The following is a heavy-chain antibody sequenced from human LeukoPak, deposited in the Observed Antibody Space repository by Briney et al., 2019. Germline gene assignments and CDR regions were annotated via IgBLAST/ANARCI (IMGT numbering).Heavy chain of an antibody. CDR1: GFTFSSYW. J-gene: IGHJ4*02. CDR3: ARGSITMVRGVIMY. D-gene: IGHD3-10*01. Sequence: PGGSLRLSCAASGFTFSSYWMSWVRQAPGKGLEWVANIKQDGSEKYYVDSVKGRFTISRDNAKNSLYLQMNSLRAEDTAVYYCARGSITMVRGVIMYWGQGTLVTVSS. CDR2: IKQDGSEK. V-gene: IGHV3-7*01.